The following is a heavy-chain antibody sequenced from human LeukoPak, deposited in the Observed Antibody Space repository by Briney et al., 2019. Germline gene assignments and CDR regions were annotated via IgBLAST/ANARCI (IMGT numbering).Heavy chain of an antibody. CDR2: INSDGSST. V-gene: IGHV3-74*01. CDR3: ARGLTGRALLDL. J-gene: IGHJ2*01. Sequence: GGSLRLSCAASGFTFSSYWMHWVRQAPGKGLVWVSRINSDGSSTSYADSVKGRFTISRDNAKDTLYLQMNSLRAEDTAVYYCARGLTGRALLDLWGRGTLVTVSS. CDR1: GFTFSSYW. D-gene: IGHD3-9*01.